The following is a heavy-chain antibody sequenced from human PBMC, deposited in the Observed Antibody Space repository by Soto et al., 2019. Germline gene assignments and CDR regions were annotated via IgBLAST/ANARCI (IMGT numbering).Heavy chain of an antibody. CDR2: THHSGAT. V-gene: IGHV4-4*02. Sequence: SETLSLTCLVSGGSMSSPNWWTWVRQAPVKGLEWIAETHHSGATNYSPSLKSRAVISIDKSNNQFSLQLTSVTAADTAVYYCATGSPYYYGSGGMWDSWGRGALVTVSS. D-gene: IGHD3-10*01. CDR1: GGSMSSPNW. J-gene: IGHJ4*02. CDR3: ATGSPYYYGSGGMWDS.